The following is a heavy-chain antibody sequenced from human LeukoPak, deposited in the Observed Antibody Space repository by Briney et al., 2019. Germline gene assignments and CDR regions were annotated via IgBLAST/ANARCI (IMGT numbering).Heavy chain of an antibody. J-gene: IGHJ3*02. CDR1: GFTFSNFW. CDR3: AGYCSSTSCYAMGGFDAFDI. CDR2: IKQDETEK. Sequence: PGESLRLSCTASGFTFSNFWMGWVRQAPGKGLEWVANIKQDETEKFYLGSVKGRFTISRDNAKNSLYLQMNSLRAEDTAVYYCAGYCSSTSCYAMGGFDAFDIWGQGTMVTVSS. D-gene: IGHD2-2*01. V-gene: IGHV3-7*03.